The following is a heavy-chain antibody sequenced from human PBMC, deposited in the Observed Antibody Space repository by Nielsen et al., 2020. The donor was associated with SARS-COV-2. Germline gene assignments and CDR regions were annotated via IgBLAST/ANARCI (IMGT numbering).Heavy chain of an antibody. Sequence: GGSLRLSCVASGFTLDNFAMHWVRQAPGKGLEWVALISSGGSKKYYRNSVTGRFTFSRDNSKNILLLQMNDLRTEDTATYYCARGRRDYHMLTGDFDSWGQGTLVTVSS. CDR3: ARGRRDYHMLTGDFDS. CDR1: GFTLDNFA. V-gene: IGHV3-30*03. CDR2: ISSGGSKK. J-gene: IGHJ4*02. D-gene: IGHD3-9*01.